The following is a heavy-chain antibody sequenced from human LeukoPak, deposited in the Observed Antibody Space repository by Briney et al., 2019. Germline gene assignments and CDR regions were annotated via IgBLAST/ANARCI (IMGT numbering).Heavy chain of an antibody. D-gene: IGHD3-9*01. Sequence: PGGSLRLSCAASGFTFSDHYMDWVRQAPGKGLEWVSSIRGSGDSSYYADSVKGRFTISRDNSKSTLFLQMNSLRVEDTAVYYCARRASFDWGEGYYFDYWGQGTLVTVSS. V-gene: IGHV3-23*01. J-gene: IGHJ4*02. CDR2: IRGSGDSS. CDR3: ARRASFDWGEGYYFDY. CDR1: GFTFSDHY.